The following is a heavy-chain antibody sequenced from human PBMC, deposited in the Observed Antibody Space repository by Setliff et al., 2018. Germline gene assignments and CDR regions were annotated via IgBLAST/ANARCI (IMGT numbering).Heavy chain of an antibody. J-gene: IGHJ4*02. V-gene: IGHV4-34*01. CDR2: IDHSGST. D-gene: IGHD2-8*02. CDR1: GGSSFSGYY. Sequence: PSETLSLTCAVHGGSSFSGYYWSWIRQPPGKGLEWIGEIDHSGSTNYNPSLKTRVTISVDTSKNQFSLKLSSVTAADTALYYCTVYNTGSSKDHYWGQGTPVTVSS. CDR3: TVYNTGSSKDHY.